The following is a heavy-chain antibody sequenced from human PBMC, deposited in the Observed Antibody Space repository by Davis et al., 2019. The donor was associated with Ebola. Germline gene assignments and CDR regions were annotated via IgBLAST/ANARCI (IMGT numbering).Heavy chain of an antibody. CDR1: GFTFSSYG. Sequence: GESLKISCAASGFTFSSYGMHWVRQAPGKGLEWVAVISSDGYKLFYADSVKGRFTFSRDNSRNTVSLQMDSLRPDDTAVYYCARDQGSSGWRYFFDYWGQGTLVTVSS. CDR3: ARDQGSSGWRYFFDY. D-gene: IGHD6-19*01. J-gene: IGHJ4*02. V-gene: IGHV3-30*03. CDR2: ISSDGYKL.